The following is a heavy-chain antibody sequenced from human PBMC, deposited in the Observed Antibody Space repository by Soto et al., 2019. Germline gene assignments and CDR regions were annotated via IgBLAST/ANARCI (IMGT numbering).Heavy chain of an antibody. CDR3: ARDVGYYDFWSGYYKSYYYYGMDV. V-gene: IGHV3-30-3*01. CDR1: GFTFSSYA. J-gene: IGHJ6*02. CDR2: ISYDGSNK. Sequence: GSLRLSCAASGFTFSSYAMHWVRQAPGKGLEWEAVISYDGSNKYYADSVKGRFTISRDNSKNTLYLQMNSLRAEYTAVYYCARDVGYYDFWSGYYKSYYYYGMDVWGQGTTVTVSS. D-gene: IGHD3-3*01.